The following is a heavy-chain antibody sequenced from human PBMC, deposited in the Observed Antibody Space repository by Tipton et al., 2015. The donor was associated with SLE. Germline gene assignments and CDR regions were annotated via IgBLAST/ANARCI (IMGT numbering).Heavy chain of an antibody. CDR2: IYYSGST. V-gene: IGHV4-31*03. CDR1: GGSISSGGYY. Sequence: TLSLTCTVSGGSISSGGYYWSWIRQHPGKGLEWIGYIYYSGSTYYNPSLKSRVTISVDTSKNQFSLQLNSVTPEDTAVYYCARDLSRGGYEYYFDYWGQGTLVTVSS. J-gene: IGHJ4*02. CDR3: ARDLSRGGYEYYFDY. D-gene: IGHD5-12*01.